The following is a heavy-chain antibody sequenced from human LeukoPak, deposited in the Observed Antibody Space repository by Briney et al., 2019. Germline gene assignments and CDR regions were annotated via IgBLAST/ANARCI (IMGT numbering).Heavy chain of an antibody. CDR1: GFTFSIYA. CDR2: ISYDGSNK. J-gene: IGHJ4*02. CDR3: AREGAIVVVPAAPRAFDY. V-gene: IGHV3-30-3*01. D-gene: IGHD2-2*01. Sequence: GRSLRLSCAASGFTFSIYAMHWVRQAPGKGLEWVAVISYDGSNKYYADSVKGRFTISRDNSKNTLYLQMNSLRAEDTAVYYCAREGAIVVVPAAPRAFDYWGQGTLVTVSS.